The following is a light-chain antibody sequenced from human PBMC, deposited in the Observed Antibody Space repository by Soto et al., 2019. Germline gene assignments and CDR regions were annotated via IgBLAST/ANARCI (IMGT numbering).Light chain of an antibody. CDR2: DVS. CDR3: SSYTSTSSFYV. V-gene: IGLV2-14*03. J-gene: IGLJ1*01. Sequence: QSALTQPASVSGSPGQTITISCTGANSDIGNYDFVSWYRQHPGEAPKVLIFDVSNRPSGISNRFSVSKSGNTASLTIYGLQAEDEADYFCSSYTSTSSFYVFGTGTKLTVL. CDR1: NSDIGNYDF.